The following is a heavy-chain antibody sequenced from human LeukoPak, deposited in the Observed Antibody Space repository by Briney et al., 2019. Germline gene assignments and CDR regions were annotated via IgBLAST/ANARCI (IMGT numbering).Heavy chain of an antibody. CDR1: GGSISSYY. CDR3: ARDRGDWKNRGFDP. V-gene: IGHV4-59*12. J-gene: IGHJ5*02. Sequence: SETLSLTCTVSGGSISSYYWSWIRQPPGKGLEWIGYIYYSGSTNYNPSLKSRITTSVDRSKNQFSLKLSSVTAADTAVYYCARDRGDWKNRGFDPWGQGTLVTVSS. D-gene: IGHD1/OR15-1a*01. CDR2: IYYSGST.